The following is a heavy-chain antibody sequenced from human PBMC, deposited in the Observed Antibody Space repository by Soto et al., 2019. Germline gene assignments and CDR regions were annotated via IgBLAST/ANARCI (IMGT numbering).Heavy chain of an antibody. V-gene: IGHV3-23*01. CDR1: GFTFSTYA. D-gene: IGHD1-1*01. Sequence: EVQLMESGGGLVQPGGSLRLSCAASGFTFSTYAMTWVRQAPGKGLEWVSALSTGGDATYYTDSVKGRFTISRDNSKNTLFLQLKSLRGEDTAVYFCARRMGWTGYFFDLWGQGTLVTVSS. J-gene: IGHJ4*02. CDR2: LSTGGDAT. CDR3: ARRMGWTGYFFDL.